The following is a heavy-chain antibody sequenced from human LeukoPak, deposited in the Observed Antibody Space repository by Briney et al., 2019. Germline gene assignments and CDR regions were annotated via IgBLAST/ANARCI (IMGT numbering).Heavy chain of an antibody. V-gene: IGHV5-10-1*01. J-gene: IGHJ5*02. CDR3: VRQPPGVYDTTQNWFDP. D-gene: IGHD3-22*01. Sequence: GESLKISCKVSGYSFTSYWITWVRQVPGKGLEWMGRIAPSDSYTNYNPSFEGHVTMSVDKSITTVYLQWSSLKASDTAMYYCVRQPPGVYDTTQNWFDPWGQGTLVTVSS. CDR1: GYSFTSYW. CDR2: IAPSDSYT.